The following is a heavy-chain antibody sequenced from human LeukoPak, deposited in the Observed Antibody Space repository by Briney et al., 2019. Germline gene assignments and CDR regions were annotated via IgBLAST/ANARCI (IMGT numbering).Heavy chain of an antibody. Sequence: GGSLRLSCAASGFTFSSYAMSWARQAPGKGLEWVSAISGSGGSTYYADSVKGRFTISRDNSKNTLYLQMNSLRAEDTAVYYCAKVEATISRGYWFDPWGQGTLVTVSS. CDR3: AKVEATISRGYWFDP. CDR1: GFTFSSYA. D-gene: IGHD5-12*01. J-gene: IGHJ5*02. V-gene: IGHV3-23*01. CDR2: ISGSGGST.